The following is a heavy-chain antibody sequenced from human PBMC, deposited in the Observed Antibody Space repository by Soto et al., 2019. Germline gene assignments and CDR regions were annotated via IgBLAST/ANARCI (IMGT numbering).Heavy chain of an antibody. CDR2: ISSSSSTI. CDR1: GFTFSSYS. V-gene: IGHV3-48*01. Sequence: PGGSLRLSCAASGFTFSSYSMNWVRQAPGKGLEWVSYISSSSSTIYYADSVKGRFTIPRDNAKNSLYLQMNSLRAEDTAVYYCARDLDYGDYDSTNDYWGQRTLVTVSS. J-gene: IGHJ4*02. CDR3: ARDLDYGDYDSTNDY. D-gene: IGHD4-17*01.